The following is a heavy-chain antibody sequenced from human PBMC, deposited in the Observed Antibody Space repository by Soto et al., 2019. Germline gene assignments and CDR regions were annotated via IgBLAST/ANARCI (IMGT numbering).Heavy chain of an antibody. D-gene: IGHD5-12*01. Sequence: ASVKVSCKTSGYSFTTYGISWVRQAPGQGLEWMGWTSSNNGKTRYAQKFQGRVTMTTDKSTNTVHMELRSLRSGDTAVYYCARTSVAQSEDYFDYWGQGTLVTVSS. CDR1: GYSFTTYG. J-gene: IGHJ4*02. V-gene: IGHV1-18*01. CDR2: TSSNNGKT. CDR3: ARTSVAQSEDYFDY.